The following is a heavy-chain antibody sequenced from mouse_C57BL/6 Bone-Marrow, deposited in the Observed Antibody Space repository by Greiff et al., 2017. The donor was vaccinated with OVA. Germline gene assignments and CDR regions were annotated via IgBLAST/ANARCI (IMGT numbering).Heavy chain of an antibody. CDR2: ISSGSSTI. Sequence: EVKLVESGGGLVKPGGSLKLSCAASGFPFSDYGMHWVRQAPEKGLEWVAYISSGSSTIYYADTVKGRFTISRDNAKNTLFLQMTSLRSEDTAMYYCARGADYWGQGTTLTVSS. V-gene: IGHV5-17*01. CDR3: ARGADY. J-gene: IGHJ2*01. CDR1: GFPFSDYG.